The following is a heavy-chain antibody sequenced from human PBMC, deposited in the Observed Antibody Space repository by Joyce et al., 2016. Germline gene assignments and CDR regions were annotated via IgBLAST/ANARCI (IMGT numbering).Heavy chain of an antibody. V-gene: IGHV4-59*01. CDR3: ARPLTTGYWYYGLDV. CDR2: IYYSGST. J-gene: IGHJ6*02. D-gene: IGHD4-17*01. Sequence: QVQLQESGPGVVNPSETLSLICTVSGGSIDTYYWSWIRQPPGRGLEWIDYIYYSGSTNYNPSLRSRVAISLDRSKNQFSLKLSSVTAADTAVYYCARPLTTGYWYYGLDVWGQGTTVTVSS. CDR1: GGSIDTYY.